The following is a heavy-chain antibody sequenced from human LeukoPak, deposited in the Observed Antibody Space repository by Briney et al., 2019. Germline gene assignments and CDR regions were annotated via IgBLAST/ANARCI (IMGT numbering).Heavy chain of an antibody. CDR1: GFTFVSYA. CDR3: ARALDTYGYMRFAY. CDR2: INGGGDTT. V-gene: IGHV3-23*01. J-gene: IGHJ4*02. Sequence: GGSLRLSCATSGFTFVSYAMTWVRQVPGKGLEWVSAINGGGDTTYYADSVKGRFTISRDKSTNTLSLEMSSLRAEDSAIYYCARALDTYGYMRFAYWGQGTLVTVSS. D-gene: IGHD5-18*01.